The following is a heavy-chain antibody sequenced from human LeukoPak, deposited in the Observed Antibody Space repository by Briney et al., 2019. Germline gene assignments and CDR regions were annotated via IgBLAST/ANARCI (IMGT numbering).Heavy chain of an antibody. CDR3: ARVEGGRAKGWWFDP. CDR2: IYTSGST. D-gene: IGHD2-15*01. Sequence: KTSETLSLACTVSGGSISSYYWSWIRQPAGKGLEWIGRIYTSGSTNYNPSLKSRVTMSVDTSKNQFSLKLSSVTAADTAVNYCARVEGGRAKGWWFDPWGQGTLVTVSS. V-gene: IGHV4-4*07. J-gene: IGHJ5*02. CDR1: GGSISSYY.